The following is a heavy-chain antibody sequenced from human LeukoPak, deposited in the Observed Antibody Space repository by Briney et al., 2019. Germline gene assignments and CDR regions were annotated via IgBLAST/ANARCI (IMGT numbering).Heavy chain of an antibody. CDR3: ARQFPAGIAAAGTGY. CDR1: GGSISGSTYY. V-gene: IGHV4-39*01. CDR2: IYYSGTT. J-gene: IGHJ4*02. Sequence: SETLSLTCTVFGGSISGSTYYWGWIRQPPGKGLDWIGSIYYSGTTNYNPSLESRVTISVDTSKNQFSLKVSSVTAADTAVYYCARQFPAGIAAAGTGYWGQGTLVTVSS. D-gene: IGHD6-13*01.